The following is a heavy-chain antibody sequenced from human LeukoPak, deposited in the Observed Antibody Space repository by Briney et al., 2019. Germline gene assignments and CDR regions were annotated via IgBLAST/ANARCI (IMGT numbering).Heavy chain of an antibody. CDR2: IFPGDSDT. CDR1: GYSFAAYW. V-gene: IGHV5-51*01. J-gene: IGHJ4*02. Sequence: RGEPLNISCKGSGYSFAAYWIGWAGQIPGKGLGWMGSIFPGDSDTRYSPSFQGQVTISADKSISTAYLQWSSLKAADTSMYYCARRDGYNSFDYWGQGTLVTVSS. D-gene: IGHD5-24*01. CDR3: ARRDGYNSFDY.